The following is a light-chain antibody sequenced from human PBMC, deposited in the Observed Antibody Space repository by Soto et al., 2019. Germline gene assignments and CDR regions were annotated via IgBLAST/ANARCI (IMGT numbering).Light chain of an antibody. J-gene: IGKJ3*01. CDR1: QTLSTNS. V-gene: IGKV3-20*01. Sequence: EIVLTQSPGTLSLSPGERANLSCRASQTLSTNSLAWYQQRLGQTPRLLIYAASTRDTDIPDRFNGSGSGTDFALTISRLEPEDFALYYCQQYDGTPLTFGAWTKVDVK. CDR3: QQYDGTPLT. CDR2: AAS.